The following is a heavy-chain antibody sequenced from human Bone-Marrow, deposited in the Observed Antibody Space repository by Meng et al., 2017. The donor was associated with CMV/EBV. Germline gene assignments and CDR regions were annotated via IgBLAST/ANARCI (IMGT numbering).Heavy chain of an antibody. CDR2: ISSSSSYI. CDR3: AKAIRIGAFDY. Sequence: GESLKISCAASGFTFSSYSMNWVRQVPGKGLEWVSSISSSSSYIYYADSVKGRFTISRDNSKNTLYLQMNSLRGEDTAVYYCAKAIRIGAFDYWGQGTLVTVSS. J-gene: IGHJ4*02. D-gene: IGHD3-10*01. V-gene: IGHV3-21*04. CDR1: GFTFSSYS.